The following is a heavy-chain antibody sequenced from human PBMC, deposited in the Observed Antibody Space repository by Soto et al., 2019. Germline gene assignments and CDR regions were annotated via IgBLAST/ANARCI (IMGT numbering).Heavy chain of an antibody. V-gene: IGHV3-23*01. CDR1: GFTFNIYA. J-gene: IGHJ4*02. CDR2: LSRYGDIT. D-gene: IGHD3-22*01. CDR3: AKDRYLDHDSRGYLFDN. Sequence: EVQLLESGGDLIQPGGSLRLSCAASGFTFNIYAMTWVRQAPGKGLEWVSALSRYGDITYYADSVEGRFIISRDNSKNTLYLQMNSLRAEDTAVYYCAKDRYLDHDSRGYLFDNWGQGTLVTVSS.